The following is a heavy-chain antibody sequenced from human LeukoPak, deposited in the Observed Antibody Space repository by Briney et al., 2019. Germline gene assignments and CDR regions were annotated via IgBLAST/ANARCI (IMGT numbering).Heavy chain of an antibody. J-gene: IGHJ4*02. CDR1: GFTFSAYA. V-gene: IGHV3-30-3*01. CDR3: ARDRHYDILTGYYMPDPFDY. CDR2: ISYDGSKI. D-gene: IGHD3-9*01. Sequence: GGSLRLSCAASGFTFSAYAMHWVRQAPGKGLEWVAVISYDGSKIYYADSVKGRFTISRDNSKNTLYLQMDSLRDEDTGVYYCARDRHYDILTGYYMPDPFDYWGQGTLVTVSS.